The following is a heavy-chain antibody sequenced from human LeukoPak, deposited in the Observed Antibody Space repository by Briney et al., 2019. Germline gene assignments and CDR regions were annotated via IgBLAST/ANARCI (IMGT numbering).Heavy chain of an antibody. D-gene: IGHD4-17*01. J-gene: IGHJ5*02. V-gene: IGHV4-4*07. CDR3: TRDTGTTGEVKFDP. CDR2: IYTSGST. Sequence: SETLSLTCTVSGNSHGDYYWSWIRQPAGKGLEWIGRIYTSGSTTYNPSLKSRVTMSVDTSKSQFSLNLMSVTAADTAVYYCTRDTGTTGEVKFDPWGQGTLVTVSS. CDR1: GNSHGDYY.